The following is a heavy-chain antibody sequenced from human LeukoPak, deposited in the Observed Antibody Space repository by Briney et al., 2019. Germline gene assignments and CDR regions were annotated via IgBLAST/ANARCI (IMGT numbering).Heavy chain of an antibody. J-gene: IGHJ4*02. CDR2: IYYSGST. CDR3: ARGVFGVAMNFDY. V-gene: IGHV4-59*01. D-gene: IGHD3-3*01. Sequence: SETLSLTCTVSGGSISSYYWSWIRQPPGKGLEWIGYIYYSGSTNYYPSLKSRVTISVDTSKNQFSLMLSSVTAADTAVYYCARGVFGVAMNFDYWGQGTLVTVSS. CDR1: GGSISSYY.